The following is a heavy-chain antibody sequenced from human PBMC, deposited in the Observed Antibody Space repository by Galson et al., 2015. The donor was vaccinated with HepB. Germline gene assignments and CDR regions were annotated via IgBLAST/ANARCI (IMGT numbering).Heavy chain of an antibody. Sequence: ETLSLTCTVSGGSISSSSYYWGWIRQPPGKGLEWIGSIYYSGSTYYNPSLRSRVTISVDTSKNQFSLKLSSVTAADTTVYYCARHKGISYTHFDYWGQGTLVTASS. J-gene: IGHJ4*02. CDR3: ARHKGISYTHFDY. CDR2: IYYSGST. CDR1: GGSISSSSYY. D-gene: IGHD3-3*02. V-gene: IGHV4-39*01.